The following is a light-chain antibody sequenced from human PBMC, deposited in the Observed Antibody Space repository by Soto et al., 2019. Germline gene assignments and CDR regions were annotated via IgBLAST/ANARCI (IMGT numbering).Light chain of an antibody. J-gene: IGLJ2*01. V-gene: IGLV1-51*01. CDR2: DNN. CDR1: SSNIGNNY. Sequence: QSVLTQPPSVSAAPGQTVTISCSGSSSNIGNNYVSWYQQLPGTAPKLLMYDNNKRPSGIPDRFSVSKSGTSATLGITGLQTGDEADYYCGTWDSSLSAVVFGGGTKLTVL. CDR3: GTWDSSLSAVV.